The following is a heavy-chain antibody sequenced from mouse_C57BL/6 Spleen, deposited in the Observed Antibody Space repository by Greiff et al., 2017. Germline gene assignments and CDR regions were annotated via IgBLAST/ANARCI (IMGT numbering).Heavy chain of an antibody. CDR3: ARSGDDYALLCFDY. Sequence: VQLKESVAELVRPGASVKLSCTASGFNIKNTYMHWVKQRPEQGLEWIGRIDPANGNTKYAPKFPGKATIPADTSSNTAYLQLNILTSEDTAIYYCARSGDDYALLCFDYWGQGTTLTVSS. D-gene: IGHD2-4*01. J-gene: IGHJ2*01. CDR2: IDPANGNT. CDR1: GFNIKNTY. V-gene: IGHV14-3*01.